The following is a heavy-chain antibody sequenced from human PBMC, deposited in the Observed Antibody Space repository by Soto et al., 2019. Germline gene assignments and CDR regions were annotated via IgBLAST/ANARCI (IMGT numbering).Heavy chain of an antibody. CDR1: GFTVSSNY. Sequence: GGSLRLSCAASGFTVSSNYMSWVRQAPGKGLEWVSVIYSGGSTYYADSVKGRFTISRDNSKNTLYLQMNSLRAEDTAVYYCALGSGGGAFGSNWFDPWGQGTLVTVSS. D-gene: IGHD3-10*01. CDR2: IYSGGST. CDR3: ALGSGGGAFGSNWFDP. V-gene: IGHV3-53*01. J-gene: IGHJ5*02.